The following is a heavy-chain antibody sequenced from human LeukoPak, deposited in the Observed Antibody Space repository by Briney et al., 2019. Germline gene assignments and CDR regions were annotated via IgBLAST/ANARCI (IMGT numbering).Heavy chain of an antibody. V-gene: IGHV3-7*04. CDR1: GFTFSNYW. Sequence: GGFLRLSCTASGFTFSNYWMSWVRQAPGKGLEWVANIDEDGSQKYYVDSVKGRFTISRDNAKNSLYLQMNSLRLEDTAVYYCARAEDYWGQGSLVTVSS. J-gene: IGHJ4*02. CDR3: ARAEDY. CDR2: IDEDGSQK.